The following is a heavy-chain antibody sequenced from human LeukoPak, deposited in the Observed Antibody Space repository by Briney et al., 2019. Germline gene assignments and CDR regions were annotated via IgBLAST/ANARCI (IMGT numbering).Heavy chain of an antibody. J-gene: IGHJ4*02. CDR1: GGSFSGYY. CDR2: INHSGST. V-gene: IGHV4-34*01. Sequence: SETLSLTCAVYGGSFSGYYWSWIRQPPGKGLEWVGEINHSGSTNYNPSLKSRVTISVDTSKNQFSLKLSSVTAADTAVYYCARDQGFNYYDSSCYRMGLDYWGQGTLVTVSS. D-gene: IGHD3-22*01. CDR3: ARDQGFNYYDSSCYRMGLDY.